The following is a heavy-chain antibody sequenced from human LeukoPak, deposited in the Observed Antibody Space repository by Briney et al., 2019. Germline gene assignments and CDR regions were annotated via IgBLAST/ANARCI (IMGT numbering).Heavy chain of an antibody. CDR1: GYSFTTYW. CDR3: ARGSPYCSGGSCYLN. Sequence: GESLKISCKGSGYSFTTYWIGWVRQMPGKGLEWMGIIYPGDSDTRYSPSFQGHVTISADKSISTAYLQWSSLKASDTAMYYCARGSPYCSGGSCYLNWGQGTLVTVSS. CDR2: IYPGDSDT. J-gene: IGHJ4*02. V-gene: IGHV5-51*01. D-gene: IGHD2-15*01.